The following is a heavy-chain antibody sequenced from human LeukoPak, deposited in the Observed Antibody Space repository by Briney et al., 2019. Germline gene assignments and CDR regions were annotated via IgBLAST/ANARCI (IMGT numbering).Heavy chain of an antibody. CDR2: ISGRP. V-gene: IGHV3-23*01. CDR3: ARALDYWYFDY. D-gene: IGHD2/OR15-2a*01. CDR1: GFTFSNYA. J-gene: IGHJ4*02. Sequence: GGSLRLSCAASGFTFSNYAMSWVRQAPGKGLEWVSAISGRPSYADSVKGRFTISRDNSKNTLYLQVNSLRAEDTAVYYCARALDYWYFDYWGQGTLVTVSS.